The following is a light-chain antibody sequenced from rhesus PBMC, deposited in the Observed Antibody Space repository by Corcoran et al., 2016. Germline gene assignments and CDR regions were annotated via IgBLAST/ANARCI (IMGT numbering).Light chain of an antibody. V-gene: IGKV3-24*03. CDR2: GAS. J-gene: IGKJ2*01. CDR1: QSGSNS. Sequence: EIVMTQSPATLPLSPGERATLPCRASQSGSNSLAWYQQIPGQAPRLLIYGASSRATGIPDRFSGSGSGAEFTLTISSLRLEDVAFYTFLQRSNWPYSFGQGTKVEIK. CDR3: LQRSNWPYS.